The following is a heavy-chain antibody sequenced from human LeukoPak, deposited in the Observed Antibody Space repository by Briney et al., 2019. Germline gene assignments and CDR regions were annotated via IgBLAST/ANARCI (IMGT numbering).Heavy chain of an antibody. CDR3: ARKFRGYYDSTRRYYFDY. J-gene: IGHJ4*02. V-gene: IGHV4-34*01. CDR2: INHSGST. CDR1: GGSFSGYY. Sequence: SETPSLTCAVYGGSFSGYYWSWIRQPPGKGLEWIGEINHSGSTNYNPSLKSRVTISVDTSKNQFSLKLSSVTAADTAVYYCARKFRGYYDSTRRYYFDYWGQGTLVTVSS. D-gene: IGHD3-22*01.